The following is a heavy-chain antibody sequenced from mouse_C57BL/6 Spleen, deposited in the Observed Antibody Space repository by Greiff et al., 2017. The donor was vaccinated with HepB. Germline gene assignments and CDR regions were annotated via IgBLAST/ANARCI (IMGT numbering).Heavy chain of an antibody. Sequence: EVKLMESGEGLVKPGGSLKLSCAASGFTFSSYAMSWVRQTPEKRLEWVAYISSGGDYIYYADTVKGRFTISRDNARNTLYLQMSSLKSEDTAMYYCTNYDYDHDYAMDYWGQGTSVTVSS. CDR1: GFTFSSYA. CDR2: ISSGGDYI. J-gene: IGHJ4*01. D-gene: IGHD2-4*01. CDR3: TNYDYDHDYAMDY. V-gene: IGHV5-9-1*02.